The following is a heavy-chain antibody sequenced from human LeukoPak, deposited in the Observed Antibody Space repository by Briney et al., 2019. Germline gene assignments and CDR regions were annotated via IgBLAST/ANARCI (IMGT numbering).Heavy chain of an antibody. CDR1: GFTFSDYY. Sequence: GGSLRLSCAASGFTFSDYYMSWIRQAPGKGLEWVSHISSSGSTIYYADSVKGRFTISRDNAKNSLYLQMNSLRAEDTAVYYCVRDRTDYYDTSGYFGIWGQGTMVTVSS. CDR2: ISSSGSTI. D-gene: IGHD3-22*01. CDR3: VRDRTDYYDTSGYFGI. V-gene: IGHV3-11*04. J-gene: IGHJ3*02.